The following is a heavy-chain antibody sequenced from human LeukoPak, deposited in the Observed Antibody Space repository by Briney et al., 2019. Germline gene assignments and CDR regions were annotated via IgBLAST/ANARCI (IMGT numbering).Heavy chain of an antibody. CDR3: ARGHRSSWFDAFDI. CDR1: GFTFSNYA. V-gene: IGHV3-64*02. D-gene: IGHD6-13*01. Sequence: GGSLRLSCAASGFTFSNYAFHWVRQAPGKGLEYVSAINDNGDTTYYADSVKGRFTISRDISKNALFLQMGSLRTEDMAVYYCARGHRSSWFDAFDIWGQGIMVTVSS. J-gene: IGHJ3*02. CDR2: INDNGDTT.